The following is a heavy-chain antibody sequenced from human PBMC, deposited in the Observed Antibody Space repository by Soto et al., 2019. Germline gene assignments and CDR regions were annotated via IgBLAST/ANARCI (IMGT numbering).Heavy chain of an antibody. D-gene: IGHD1-1*01. CDR1: GFTFRNLA. CDR3: ARGLDDYGDY. V-gene: IGHV3-30-3*01. Sequence: GGSLRLSXAASGFTFRNLAMHWVRQAPGKGLECLAVIAYDGSNAFYRDSVKGRFTISRDNSKNTLYLHMSSLRSEDTAVYYCARGLDDYGDYWGQGTLVTVSS. J-gene: IGHJ4*02. CDR2: IAYDGSNA.